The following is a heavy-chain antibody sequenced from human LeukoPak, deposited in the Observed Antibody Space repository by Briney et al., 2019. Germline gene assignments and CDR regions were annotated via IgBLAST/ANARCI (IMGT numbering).Heavy chain of an antibody. CDR2: INHSGST. J-gene: IGHJ5*02. V-gene: IGHV4-34*01. CDR3: ARARGAGYYGSGSYARFDP. CDR1: GGSFRGYY. D-gene: IGHD3-10*01. Sequence: SETLSLTCAVYGGSFRGYYWSWIRQPPGKGLEWIGEINHSGSTNYNPSLKSRVTISVDTSKNQFSLKLSSVTAADTAVYYCARARGAGYYGSGSYARFDPWGQGTLVTVSS.